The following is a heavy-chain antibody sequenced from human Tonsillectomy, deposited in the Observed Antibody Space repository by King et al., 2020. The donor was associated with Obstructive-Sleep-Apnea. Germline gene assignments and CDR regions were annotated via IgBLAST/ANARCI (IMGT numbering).Heavy chain of an antibody. J-gene: IGHJ4*02. CDR2: ISWNSGSI. CDR3: VKDKNSGWYVDYFDY. V-gene: IGHV3-9*01. Sequence: VQLVESGGGLVQPGRSLRLSCAASGFTFDDFATHWVRQAPGKGLEWVSGISWNSGSIGYADSVKGRFIISRDNAKNSLFVQMNSLRAEDTALYYCVKDKNSGWYVDYFDYWGQGTLVTVSS. CDR1: GFTFDDFA. D-gene: IGHD6-19*01.